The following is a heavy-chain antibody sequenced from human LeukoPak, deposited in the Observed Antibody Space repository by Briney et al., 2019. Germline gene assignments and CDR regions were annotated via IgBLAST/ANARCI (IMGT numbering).Heavy chain of an antibody. Sequence: SXKVSCKASGGTLISYAISWVRQAPGQGLEWMGGIIPIFGTANYAQKFQGRVTITTDESTSTAYMELSSLRSEDTAVYYCARESGYCSGGSCYSYYYMDVWGKGTTVTVSS. V-gene: IGHV1-69*05. J-gene: IGHJ6*03. CDR3: ARESGYCSGGSCYSYYYMDV. CDR1: GGTLISYA. CDR2: IIPIFGTA. D-gene: IGHD2-15*01.